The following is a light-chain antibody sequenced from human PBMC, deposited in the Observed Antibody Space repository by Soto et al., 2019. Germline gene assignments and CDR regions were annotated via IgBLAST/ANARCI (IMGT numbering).Light chain of an antibody. Sequence: EIVLTQSPATLSLSPGERATLSCRASQSVSSYLAWYQQKGGQAPRLLIYDASNRATGIPARFSGSGSGTDFTLTISSLQPEDFATYYCQHFKSFPITFGQGTRLEIK. J-gene: IGKJ5*01. V-gene: IGKV3-11*01. CDR1: QSVSSY. CDR3: QHFKSFPIT. CDR2: DAS.